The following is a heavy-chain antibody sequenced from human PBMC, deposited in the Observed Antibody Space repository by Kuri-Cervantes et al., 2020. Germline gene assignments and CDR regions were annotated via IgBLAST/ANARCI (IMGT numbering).Heavy chain of an antibody. CDR2: ISSSSSYI. D-gene: IGHD6-13*01. Sequence: GGSLRLSCAASGFTFSSYSMNWVRQAPGKGLEWVSSISSSSSYIYYADSVKGRFTISRDNAKNTLYLQMNSLRAEDTAVYYCARDLWGIAAAGTSHWGQGTLVTVSS. J-gene: IGHJ4*02. CDR1: GFTFSSYS. V-gene: IGHV3-21*01. CDR3: ARDLWGIAAAGTSH.